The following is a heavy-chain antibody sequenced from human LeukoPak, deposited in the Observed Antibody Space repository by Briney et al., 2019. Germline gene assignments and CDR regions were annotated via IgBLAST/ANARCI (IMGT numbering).Heavy chain of an antibody. D-gene: IGHD4-23*01. J-gene: IGHJ4*02. CDR2: IWYDGGKK. CDR3: ARRDGDNDRGFEY. CDR1: GFTFSTYS. V-gene: IGHV3-33*08. Sequence: GGSLRLSCAASGFTFSTYSMNWVRQAPGKGLEWVAAIWYDGGKKYYADSMKGRFTISRDNSKNTLYLQMNSLRAEDTAVYYCARRDGDNDRGFEYWGQGTLVIVSS.